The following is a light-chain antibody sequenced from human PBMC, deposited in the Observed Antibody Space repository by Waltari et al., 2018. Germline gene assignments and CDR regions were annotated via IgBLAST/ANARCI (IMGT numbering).Light chain of an antibody. Sequence: QSVLTQPPSASGTPGPRVIITSACGRPKIGSNPVTWDQQFPGTAPKLLIHTTDKRPSGVPDRFSASKSGTSASLAISGLQSEDEADYYCAAWDDSMNGQVVFGGGTKVTVL. CDR2: TTD. CDR3: AAWDDSMNGQVV. CDR1: RPKIGSNP. V-gene: IGLV1-44*01. J-gene: IGLJ3*02.